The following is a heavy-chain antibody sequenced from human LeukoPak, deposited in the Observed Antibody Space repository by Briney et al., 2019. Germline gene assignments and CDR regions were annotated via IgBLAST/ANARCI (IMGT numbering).Heavy chain of an antibody. CDR2: INDSGST. J-gene: IGHJ4*02. CDR3: AREPDYDYVWGSGIDY. Sequence: SETLSVSCAVSGGSFSGYYWSWIRQPQGKGLEWVWEINDSGSTNYNPSLKSRVTISVDTSKNQFSLKLSSVTAADTAVYYCAREPDYDYVWGSGIDYWGQGTLVTVSS. CDR1: GGSFSGYY. D-gene: IGHD3-16*01. V-gene: IGHV4-34*01.